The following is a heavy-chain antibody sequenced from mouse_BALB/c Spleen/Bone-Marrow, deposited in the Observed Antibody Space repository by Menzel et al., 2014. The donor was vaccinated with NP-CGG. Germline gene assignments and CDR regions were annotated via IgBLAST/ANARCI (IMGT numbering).Heavy chain of an antibody. CDR1: GYTFTSYW. CDR3: ALIYYGNYDYAMDY. Sequence: QVQLKQPGAELVKTGASVKLSCKAYGYTFTSYWMHWVKQRPGQGLEWIGEIDPSDSYTNYNQKFKGKATLTVDKSSSTAYMQLSSLTSEDSAVYYCALIYYGNYDYAMDYCGQATSATVSS. V-gene: IGHV1-69*02. J-gene: IGHJ4*01. CDR2: IDPSDSYT. D-gene: IGHD2-1*01.